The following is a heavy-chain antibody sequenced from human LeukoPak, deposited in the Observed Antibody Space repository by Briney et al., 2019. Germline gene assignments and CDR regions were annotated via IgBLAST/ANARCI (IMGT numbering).Heavy chain of an antibody. V-gene: IGHV1-69*13. D-gene: IGHD3-22*01. CDR2: IIPIVGTA. J-gene: IGHJ6*02. CDR1: GGTFDGHA. CDR3: ARGVSQYFYDSTGYENGMDI. Sequence: SVRVSCKTSGGTFDGHAINWVRLAPGQGLEWMGGIIPIVGTANFAQKFQGRLTITADEYTSTAFMELSSLRSEDTAVYYCARGVSQYFYDSTGYENGMDIWGQGTTVTVSS.